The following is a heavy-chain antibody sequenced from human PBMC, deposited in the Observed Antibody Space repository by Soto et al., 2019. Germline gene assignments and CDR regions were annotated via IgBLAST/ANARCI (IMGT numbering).Heavy chain of an antibody. CDR3: ARAIAAAGTGFDY. CDR1: GGSSSGYY. D-gene: IGHD6-13*01. V-gene: IGHV4-34*01. J-gene: IGHJ4*02. Sequence: SETLSLTCAVYGGSSSGYYWSWIRQPPGKGLEWIGEINHSGSTNYNPSLKSRVTISVDKSKNQFSLKLSSVTAADTAVYYCARAIAAAGTGFDYWGQGTLVTVSS. CDR2: INHSGST.